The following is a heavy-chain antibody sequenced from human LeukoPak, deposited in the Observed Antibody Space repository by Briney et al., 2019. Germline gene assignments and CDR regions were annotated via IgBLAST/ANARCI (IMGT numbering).Heavy chain of an antibody. D-gene: IGHD5-12*01. CDR1: GYTFTYRY. CDR3: ARSPFSGDDDAFDI. CDR2: ITPFNGNT. V-gene: IGHV1-45*02. Sequence: ASVKVSCKASGYTFTYRYLHWVRQAPGQALEWMGWITPFNGNTNYAQQFQDRVTITRDRSRNTVYMELNSLRFEDTAMYYCARSPFSGDDDAFDIWGQGTMVTVSS. J-gene: IGHJ3*02.